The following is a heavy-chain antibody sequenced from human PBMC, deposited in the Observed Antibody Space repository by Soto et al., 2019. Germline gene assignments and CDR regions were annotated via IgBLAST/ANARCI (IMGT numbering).Heavy chain of an antibody. CDR3: GRVAGDYDDY. CDR1: GGTFSSYA. J-gene: IGHJ4*02. D-gene: IGHD4-17*01. V-gene: IGHV1-69*13. CDR2: IIPIFGTA. Sequence: GASVKVSCKASGGTFSSYAISWVRQAPGQGLEWMGGIIPIFGTANYAQKFQGRVTITADESTSTAYMELSSLRSEDTAVYYCGRVAGDYDDYWGQGTLVTVSS.